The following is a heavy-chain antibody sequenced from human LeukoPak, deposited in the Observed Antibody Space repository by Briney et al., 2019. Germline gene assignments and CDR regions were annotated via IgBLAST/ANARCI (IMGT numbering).Heavy chain of an antibody. CDR2: IDTNTGNP. Sequence: ASVKIFCKASGYTFSNYTINCLRLAPGQGLEWMGWIDTNTGNPTYAQGFTGRFVFSLDTSVSTTYLQISSLKAEDTAVYYCTRGRDTTGYFVYWGQGTLVTVSS. CDR3: TRGRDTTGYFVY. J-gene: IGHJ4*02. V-gene: IGHV7-4-1*02. D-gene: IGHD3-22*01. CDR1: GYTFSNYT.